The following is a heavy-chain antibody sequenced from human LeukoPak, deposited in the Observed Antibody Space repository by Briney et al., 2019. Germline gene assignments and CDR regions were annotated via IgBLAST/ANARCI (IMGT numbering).Heavy chain of an antibody. CDR3: AAEGGEREFDY. Sequence: PGGSLRLSCAASGFTFSKYAMTWVRQAPGKGLEWVSGISVSGGSTNYADSVKGRFTISRDNSKNTLYLQMNSLRSEDTAVYYCAAEGGEREFDYWGQGTLVTVSS. CDR2: ISVSGGST. CDR1: GFTFSKYA. D-gene: IGHD7-27*01. J-gene: IGHJ4*02. V-gene: IGHV3-23*01.